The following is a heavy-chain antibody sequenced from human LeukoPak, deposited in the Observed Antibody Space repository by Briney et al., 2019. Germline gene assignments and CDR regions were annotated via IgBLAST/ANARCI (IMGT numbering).Heavy chain of an antibody. CDR2: ISDSGGRT. Sequence: PGGSLILSCAASGFTFSRFAMAWVRQASGKGLEWVSGISDSGGRTYYADSVKGRFTTSRHNSKNTLHLQMNSLRAEDTAVYYSAVRSYMKPGPVDSWGQDPLVTVSS. D-gene: IGHD3-9*01. J-gene: IGHJ1*01. CDR3: AVRSYMKPGPVDS. CDR1: GFTFSRFA. V-gene: IGHV3-23*01.